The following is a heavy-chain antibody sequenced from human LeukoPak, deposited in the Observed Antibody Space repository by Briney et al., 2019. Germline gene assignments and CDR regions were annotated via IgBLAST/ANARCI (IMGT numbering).Heavy chain of an antibody. J-gene: IGHJ4*02. Sequence: GSLRLSCAASGFTFSDYYMSWIRQAPGKGLEWVSYISSSGSTIYYADSVKGRFTISRDNSKNTLYLQMGSLRTEDMAVYYCARDGGNSVYDNWGQGTLVSVSS. V-gene: IGHV3-11*04. D-gene: IGHD4-23*01. CDR1: GFTFSDYY. CDR3: ARDGGNSVYDN. CDR2: ISSSGSTI.